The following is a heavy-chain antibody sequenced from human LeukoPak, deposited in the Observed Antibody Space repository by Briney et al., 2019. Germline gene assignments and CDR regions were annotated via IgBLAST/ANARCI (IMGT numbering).Heavy chain of an antibody. Sequence: PGGSLRLSCAASGFTFSSYAMSWVRQAPGKGLEWVSVISGSGGSTYYADSVKGRFTISRDNSKNTLYLQMNSLRADDTALYYCGRGVGNYYYFGFWGQGTLVTVSS. V-gene: IGHV3-23*01. CDR2: ISGSGGST. J-gene: IGHJ4*02. CDR3: GRGVGNYYYFGF. D-gene: IGHD1-7*01. CDR1: GFTFSSYA.